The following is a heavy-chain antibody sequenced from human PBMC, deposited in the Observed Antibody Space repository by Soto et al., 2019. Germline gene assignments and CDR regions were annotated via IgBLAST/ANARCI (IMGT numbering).Heavy chain of an antibody. CDR2: IWYDGSNK. Sequence: QVQLVESGGGVVQPGRSLRLSCAASGFTFSSYGMHWVRQAPGKGLEWVAVIWYDGSNKYYADSVKGRFTISRDNSKNTLYLQMNSLRAEDTAVYYCARGGIIAVAAGTGYWGQGTLVTVSS. CDR1: GFTFSSYG. CDR3: ARGGIIAVAAGTGY. V-gene: IGHV3-33*01. J-gene: IGHJ4*02. D-gene: IGHD6-19*01.